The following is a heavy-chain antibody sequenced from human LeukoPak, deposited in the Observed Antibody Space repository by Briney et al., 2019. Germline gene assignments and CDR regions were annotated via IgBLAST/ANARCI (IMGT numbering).Heavy chain of an antibody. J-gene: IGHJ4*02. V-gene: IGHV3-11*03. CDR1: GFTFSDYY. Sequence: PGGSLRLSCAASGFTFSDYYMSWIRQAPGKGLEWISYISSSSTYTNYADSVKGRFTISRDNAKNSLYLQMDSLRAEDTAVYYCAGAMVRGLIIPLDSCGQGTLVTVSS. CDR3: AGAMVRGLIIPLDS. D-gene: IGHD3-10*01. CDR2: ISSSSTYT.